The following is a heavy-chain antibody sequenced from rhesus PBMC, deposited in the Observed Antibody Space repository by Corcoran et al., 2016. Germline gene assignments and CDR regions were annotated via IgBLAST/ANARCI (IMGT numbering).Heavy chain of an antibody. CDR2: IHGSGGST. J-gene: IGHJ4*01. CDR3: ARDHTYYYDSGYY. V-gene: IGHV4-173*01. CDR1: GGSISSNY. Sequence: QLQLQESGPGLVKPSETLSLTCAVSGGSISSNYWSWIRQPPGKGLEWIGRIHGSGGSTDYNPSLKSRFTISTDTSKNQFSLKLSSVTAADTAVYYCARDHTYYYDSGYYWGQGVLVTVSS. D-gene: IGHD3-28*01.